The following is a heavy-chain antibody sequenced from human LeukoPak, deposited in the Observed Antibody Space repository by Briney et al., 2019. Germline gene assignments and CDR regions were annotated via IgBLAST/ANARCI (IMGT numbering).Heavy chain of an antibody. D-gene: IGHD6-19*01. CDR2: FDPEDGET. V-gene: IGHV1-24*01. J-gene: IGHJ6*02. Sequence: GASVKVSCNVSGYTLTELSMHWVRQAPGKGLEWMGVFDPEDGETIYAQKFQGRVTMTEDTSTDTAYMELSSLRSEDTAVYYCAKSLAVAGYYYGMDVWGQGTTVTVSS. CDR3: AKSLAVAGYYYGMDV. CDR1: GYTLTELS.